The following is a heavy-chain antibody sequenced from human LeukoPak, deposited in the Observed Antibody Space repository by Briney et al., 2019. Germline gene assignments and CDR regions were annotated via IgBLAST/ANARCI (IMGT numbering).Heavy chain of an antibody. CDR1: GFTFSSYE. CDR2: ISSSGSTI. CDR3: AELGITMIGGV. Sequence: GGSLRLSCAASGFTFSSYEMNWVRQAPGKGLEWVSYISSSGSTIYYADSVKGRFTISRDNAKNSLYLQMNSLRAEDTAVYYCAELGITMIGGVWGKGTAATISS. J-gene: IGHJ6*04. V-gene: IGHV3-48*03. D-gene: IGHD3-10*02.